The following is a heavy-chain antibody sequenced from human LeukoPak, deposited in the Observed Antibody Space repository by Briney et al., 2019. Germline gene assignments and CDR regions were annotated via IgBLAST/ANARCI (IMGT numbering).Heavy chain of an antibody. CDR2: INHSGST. V-gene: IGHV4-34*01. D-gene: IGHD3-10*01. CDR1: GGSFSGYY. J-gene: IGHJ4*02. Sequence: PSETLSLTCAVYGGSFSGYYWSWIRQPPGKGLEWIGEINHSGSTNYNPSLKSRVTISVDTSKNQFSLKLSSVTAADTAVYYCARGVLWFGELFVPHNQSSYYLDYWGQGTLVTVSS. CDR3: ARGVLWFGELFVPHNQSSYYLDY.